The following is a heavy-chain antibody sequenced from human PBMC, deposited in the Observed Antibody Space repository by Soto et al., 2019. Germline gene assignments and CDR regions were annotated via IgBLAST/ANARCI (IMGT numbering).Heavy chain of an antibody. Sequence: ETLSLTCAVYGGSFSGYYWTWIRQPPGKGLEWLAHIFSDNERSYSTSLQGRLTISKDTSGSQVVLSMTNVDPVDTATYYCARMNVDSYQFYYAMDVWGQGTTVTVSS. CDR2: IFSDNER. J-gene: IGHJ6*02. V-gene: IGHV2-26*01. CDR3: ARMNVDSYQFYYAMDV. D-gene: IGHD4-17*01. CDR1: GGSFSGYYW.